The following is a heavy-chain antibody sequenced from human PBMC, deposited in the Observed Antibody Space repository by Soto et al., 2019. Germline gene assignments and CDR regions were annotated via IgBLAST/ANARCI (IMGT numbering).Heavy chain of an antibody. D-gene: IGHD6-13*01. V-gene: IGHV3-23*01. CDR3: AKTLAAAAGTYIPYYYYGMDV. J-gene: IGHJ6*02. CDR2: ISGSGGSP. Sequence: HPGGSLRLSCAASGFTFNSYTMAWVRQAPGKGLEWVSSISGSGGSPSYADSVQGRFTISRDNSRNTLFLQMNSLRAEDTAVYYFAKTLAAAAGTYIPYYYYGMDVWGQGTTVTVSS. CDR1: GFTFNSYT.